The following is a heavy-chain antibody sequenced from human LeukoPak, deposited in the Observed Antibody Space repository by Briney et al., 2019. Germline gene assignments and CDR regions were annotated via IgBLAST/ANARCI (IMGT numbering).Heavy chain of an antibody. CDR2: IRSKAYGGTT. Sequence: GGSLRLSCTASGFTFGDYAMSWVRQAPGKGLEWVGFIRSKAYGGTTEYAASVKGRFTISRDDSKSIAYLQMNSLKTEDTAVYYCTRWEVVLRFLEWLGPSDYWGQGTLVTVSS. J-gene: IGHJ4*02. V-gene: IGHV3-49*04. CDR1: GFTFGDYA. D-gene: IGHD3-3*01. CDR3: TRWEVVLRFLEWLGPSDY.